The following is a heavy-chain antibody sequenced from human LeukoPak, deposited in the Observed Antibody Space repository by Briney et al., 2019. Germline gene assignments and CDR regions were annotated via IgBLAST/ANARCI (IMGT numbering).Heavy chain of an antibody. J-gene: IGHJ4*02. V-gene: IGHV3-48*02. CDR2: ISGSSGYI. D-gene: IGHD2-15*01. Sequence: PGGSLRLSCTASGFTFNNYAMNWVRQAPGKGLEWVSYISGSSGYIQYADSVRGRFTISRDYAKNSLSLQLNSLRDEDTAVYYCARDQSVGSDFRYFFDYWGQGTLVTVSS. CDR1: GFTFNNYA. CDR3: ARDQSVGSDFRYFFDY.